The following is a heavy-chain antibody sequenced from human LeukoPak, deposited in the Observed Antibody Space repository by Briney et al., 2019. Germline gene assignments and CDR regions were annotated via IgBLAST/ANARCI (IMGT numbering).Heavy chain of an antibody. CDR2: ISYDGSNK. V-gene: IGHV3-30*18. J-gene: IGHJ4*02. CDR1: GFTFSSYG. Sequence: GGSLRLSCAASGFTFSSYGMHWVRRAPGKGLEWVAVISYDGSNKYYADSVKGRFTISRDNSKNTLYLQMNSLRAEDTAVYYCAKDANFDYWGQGTLVTVSS. CDR3: AKDANFDY.